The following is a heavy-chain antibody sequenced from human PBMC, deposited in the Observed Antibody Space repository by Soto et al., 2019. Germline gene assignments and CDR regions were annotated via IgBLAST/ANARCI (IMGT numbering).Heavy chain of an antibody. D-gene: IGHD3-3*01. Sequence: SETLSLTCTGSGGSVSSGSYYWSWIRQPPGKGLEGIGYIYYSGSTNYNPSLKSRVTISADTSQNQVSLKLTSVTAADTAVYYCARGEWSLRGYGMDVWGRGTTVTVSS. J-gene: IGHJ6*02. CDR3: ARGEWSLRGYGMDV. CDR1: GGSVSSGSYY. V-gene: IGHV4-61*01. CDR2: IYYSGST.